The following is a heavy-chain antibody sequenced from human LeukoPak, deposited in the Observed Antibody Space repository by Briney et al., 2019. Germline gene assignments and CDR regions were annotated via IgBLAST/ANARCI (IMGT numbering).Heavy chain of an antibody. CDR2: IIPIFGTA. Sequence: SVKVSCKASGGTFSSYAISWVRQAPGQGLEWMGGIIPIFGTANYAQKFQGRVTITADESTSTAYMELSSLRSEDTAVYYCAILLYGDYRYYFDYWGQGTLVTVSS. D-gene: IGHD4-17*01. J-gene: IGHJ4*02. CDR3: AILLYGDYRYYFDY. CDR1: GGTFSSYA. V-gene: IGHV1-69*13.